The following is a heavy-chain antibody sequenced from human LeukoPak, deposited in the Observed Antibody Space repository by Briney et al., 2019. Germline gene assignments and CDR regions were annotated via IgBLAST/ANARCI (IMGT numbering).Heavy chain of an antibody. Sequence: SETLSLTCTVSGGSISSYYWSWIRQPAGKGPEWIGRIYTSGSTNYNPSLKSRVTMSVDTSKNQFSLKLSSVTAADTAVYHCARGPLYSNYVDYWGQGTLVTVSS. J-gene: IGHJ4*02. D-gene: IGHD4-11*01. CDR1: GGSISSYY. CDR3: ARGPLYSNYVDY. V-gene: IGHV4-4*07. CDR2: IYTSGST.